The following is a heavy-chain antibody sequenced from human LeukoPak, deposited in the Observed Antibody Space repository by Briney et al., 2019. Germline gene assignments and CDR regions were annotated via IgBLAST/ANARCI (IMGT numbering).Heavy chain of an antibody. D-gene: IGHD1-1*01. J-gene: IGHJ4*02. Sequence: ASVKVSCKASGYTFTDYYLHWVRQAPGQGLEWMGWISPNSGGTNYAQKFQGRATMTRDTSISTAYMELSRLRSDDTAVYYCARDGNFDYWGQGTLVTVSS. CDR2: ISPNSGGT. CDR3: ARDGNFDY. CDR1: GYTFTDYY. V-gene: IGHV1-2*02.